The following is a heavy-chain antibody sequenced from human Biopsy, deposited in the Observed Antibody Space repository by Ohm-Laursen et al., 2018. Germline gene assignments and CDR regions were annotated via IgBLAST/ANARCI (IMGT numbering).Heavy chain of an antibody. J-gene: IGHJ3*01. CDR2: IYPGGST. Sequence: PSETLSLTCNVSGDDINNYYWSWIRQPAGKGLEWIGRIYPGGSTNYNPSLKSRVTMSVDTSKKQLSLRLRSVTAADTAMYYCASVVLGPTNDAFDLWGQGTMVVVSS. CDR1: GDDINNYY. CDR3: ASVVLGPTNDAFDL. V-gene: IGHV4-4*07. D-gene: IGHD3-22*01.